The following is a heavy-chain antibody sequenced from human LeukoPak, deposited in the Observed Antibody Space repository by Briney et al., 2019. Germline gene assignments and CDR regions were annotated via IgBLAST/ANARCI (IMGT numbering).Heavy chain of an antibody. V-gene: IGHV4-34*01. CDR1: GGSFSGYY. Sequence: SSETLSLTCAVYGGSFSGYYWSWIRQPPGKGLEWIGEINHSGSAYYNPSLKSRVTISVDMSKNQFSLKLSSVTAADTAVYYCARARGDYYDSSGYYSAFDYWGQGTLVTVSS. CDR2: INHSGSA. CDR3: ARARGDYYDSSGYYSAFDY. J-gene: IGHJ4*02. D-gene: IGHD3-22*01.